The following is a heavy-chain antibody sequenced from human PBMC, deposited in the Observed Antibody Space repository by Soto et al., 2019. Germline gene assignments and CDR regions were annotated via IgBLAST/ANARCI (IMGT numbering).Heavy chain of an antibody. V-gene: IGHV4-34*01. J-gene: IGHJ6*02. CDR2: INHSVST. Sequence: QVQLQQWGAGLLKPSETLSLTCAVYGGSFSGYYWSWIRQPPGKGLEWIGEINHSVSTNYNPSLKSRFTISVGTSKNKFPLKLRSVTASDTAVYYCARGAGTMVRGALGYYYYGMDVWGQGPTVTVSS. CDR3: ARGAGTMVRGALGYYYYGMDV. D-gene: IGHD3-10*01. CDR1: GGSFSGYY.